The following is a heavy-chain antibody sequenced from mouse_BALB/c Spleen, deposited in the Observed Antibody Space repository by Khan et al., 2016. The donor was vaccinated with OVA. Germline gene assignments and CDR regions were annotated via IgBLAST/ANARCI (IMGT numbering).Heavy chain of an antibody. J-gene: IGHJ2*01. CDR2: ISYSGRT. CDR1: GYSITSDYA. Sequence: EVQLQESVPGLVKPSQSLSLTCTVTGYSITSDYAWNWIRQFPGNKLEWMGYISYSGRTSYNPSLKSRISITRATSKNLFFLRLNSVTTEDTATYYCARSVTITTVVATDFDYWGQGTTLTVSS. D-gene: IGHD1-1*01. CDR3: ARSVTITTVVATDFDY. V-gene: IGHV3-2*02.